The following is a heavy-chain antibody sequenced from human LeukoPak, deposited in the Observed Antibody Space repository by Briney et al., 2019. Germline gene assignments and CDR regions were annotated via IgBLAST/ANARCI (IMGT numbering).Heavy chain of an antibody. V-gene: IGHV1-69*13. CDR1: GGTFSSYA. D-gene: IGHD3-10*01. CDR3: AREGWFGKLPLDN. Sequence: ASVKVSCKASGGTFSSYAISWVRQAPGQGLEWMGGIIPIFGTANYAQKFQGRVTITADESTSTAYMELSSLRSEDTAVYYCAREGWFGKLPLDNWGKETLVTVSS. J-gene: IGHJ4*02. CDR2: IIPIFGTA.